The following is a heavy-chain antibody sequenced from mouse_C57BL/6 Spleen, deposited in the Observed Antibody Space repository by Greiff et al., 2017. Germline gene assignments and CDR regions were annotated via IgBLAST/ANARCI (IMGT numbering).Heavy chain of an antibody. J-gene: IGHJ2*01. Sequence: QVQLQQSGAELVRPGASVTLSCKASGYTFTDYEMHWVKQTPVHGLEWIGAIDPETGGTAYNQKFKGKAILTADKSSSTAYMELRSLTSEDSAVYYCTRGLLRGDYFDYWGQGTTLTVSS. CDR3: TRGLLRGDYFDY. D-gene: IGHD1-1*01. CDR2: IDPETGGT. V-gene: IGHV1-15*01. CDR1: GYTFTDYE.